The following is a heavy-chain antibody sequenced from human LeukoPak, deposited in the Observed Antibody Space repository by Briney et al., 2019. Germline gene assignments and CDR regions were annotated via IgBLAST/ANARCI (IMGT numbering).Heavy chain of an antibody. D-gene: IGHD3-10*01. CDR3: ARLSGSYSGY. V-gene: IGHV3-21*01. Sequence: PGGSLRLSCAASGFTFSSYGMHWVRQAPGKGLEWVSSISSGSSYIYYADSVKGRFTISRDNGKTSLYLQMNSLRDEDTAVYYCARLSGSYSGYWGQGTLVTVSS. CDR2: ISSGSSYI. CDR1: GFTFSSYG. J-gene: IGHJ4*02.